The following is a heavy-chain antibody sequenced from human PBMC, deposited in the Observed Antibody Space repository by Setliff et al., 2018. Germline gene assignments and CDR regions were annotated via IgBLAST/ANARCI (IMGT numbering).Heavy chain of an antibody. CDR3: VGDYQLLF. Sequence: GGSLRLSCEVSGFTFDNHAMHWVRQAPGKGLEWVSGINWSGEIIGYADSVKGRFTISRDSAKNTVYLQMNSLRVEDTAVYYCVGDYQLLFWGQGTLVTVSS. J-gene: IGHJ4*02. CDR2: INWSGEII. D-gene: IGHD2-2*01. V-gene: IGHV3-9*01. CDR1: GFTFDNHA.